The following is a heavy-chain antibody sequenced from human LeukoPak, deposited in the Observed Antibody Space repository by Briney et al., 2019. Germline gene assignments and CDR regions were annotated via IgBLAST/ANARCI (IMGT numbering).Heavy chain of an antibody. CDR3: ARGVYDYVWGSYRFYYFDY. J-gene: IGHJ4*02. Sequence: GASVKVSCKASGYTFTGYYMHWVRQAPGQGLEWMGWINPNSGGTNYAQKFQGRVTMTRDTSVSTAYMELSRLRSDDTAVYYCARGVYDYVWGSYRFYYFDYWGQGTLVTVSS. CDR1: GYTFTGYY. D-gene: IGHD3-16*02. V-gene: IGHV1-2*02. CDR2: INPNSGGT.